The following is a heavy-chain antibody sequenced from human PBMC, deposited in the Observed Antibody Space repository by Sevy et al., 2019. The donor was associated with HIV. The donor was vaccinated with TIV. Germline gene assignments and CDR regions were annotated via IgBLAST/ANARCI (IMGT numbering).Heavy chain of an antibody. V-gene: IGHV4-61*02. CDR1: GDSSGSGYYY. CDR2: IGARGET. CDR3: AREIDQSVNHDYGDYFDY. J-gene: IGHJ4*02. D-gene: IGHD4-17*01. Sequence: SETLSLTCTVSGDSSGSGYYYWGWIRQPAGKGLEWIGRIGARGETHYNPSLKSRVTISLDTSKNQISLRLTSVTAADTAMYYCAREIDQSVNHDYGDYFDYWGQGTLVTVSS.